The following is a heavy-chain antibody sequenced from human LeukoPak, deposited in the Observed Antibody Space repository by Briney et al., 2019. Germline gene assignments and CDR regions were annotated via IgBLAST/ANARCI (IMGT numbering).Heavy chain of an antibody. V-gene: IGHV4-30-2*01. CDR2: IYHSGST. J-gene: IGHJ6*02. CDR1: GGSISSGGYS. CDR3: ARSTMVRGAIYGMDV. Sequence: PSETLSLTCAVSGGSISSGGYSWGWVRQPPGTGLEWIGYIYHSGSTYYNPSLKSRVTISVDRSKNQFSLKLSSVTAADTAVYYCARSTMVRGAIYGMDVWGQGTTVTVSS. D-gene: IGHD3-10*01.